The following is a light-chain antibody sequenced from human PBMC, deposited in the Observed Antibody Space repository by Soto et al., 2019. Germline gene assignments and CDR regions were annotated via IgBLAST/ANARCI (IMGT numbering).Light chain of an antibody. CDR2: DVT. Sequence: QSVLTQPASVSGSPGQSIAISCTGTSSDVGGFNYVSWYQQHPGKAPKLLIYDVTSRPSGVSDRFSGSKSANTASLTIPGLQAEDEADYYCASYTTSSTYVFGTGTKVTVL. CDR1: SSDVGGFNY. CDR3: ASYTTSSTYV. J-gene: IGLJ1*01. V-gene: IGLV2-14*03.